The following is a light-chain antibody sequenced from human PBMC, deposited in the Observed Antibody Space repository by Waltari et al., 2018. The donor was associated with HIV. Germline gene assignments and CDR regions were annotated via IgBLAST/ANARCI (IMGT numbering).Light chain of an antibody. J-gene: IGLJ2*01. CDR2: EVS. Sequence: QSALTQPASVSGSPGQSITISCTGTSSDVGGYNYVSWYQQHPGKAPKLMIYEVSNRPSGVSTRFSGSKSGNTASLTISGLQAEDEADYYCSSYTSSSVFGGGTKLTVL. CDR1: SSDVGGYNY. CDR3: SSYTSSSV. V-gene: IGLV2-14*01.